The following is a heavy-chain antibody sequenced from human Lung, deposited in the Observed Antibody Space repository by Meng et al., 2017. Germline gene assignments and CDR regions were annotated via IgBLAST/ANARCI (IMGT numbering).Heavy chain of an antibody. J-gene: IGHJ4*02. D-gene: IGHD3-22*01. Sequence: RLSCAASGFTFSDYYMSWIRQAPGKGLEWVSYISSSGSTIYYADSVKGRFTISRDNAKNSLYLQMNSLRAEDTAVYYCARDLAVGYYYDSSGYTPPDYWGQGTLVTVSS. CDR3: ARDLAVGYYYDSSGYTPPDY. V-gene: IGHV3-11*04. CDR2: ISSSGSTI. CDR1: GFTFSDYY.